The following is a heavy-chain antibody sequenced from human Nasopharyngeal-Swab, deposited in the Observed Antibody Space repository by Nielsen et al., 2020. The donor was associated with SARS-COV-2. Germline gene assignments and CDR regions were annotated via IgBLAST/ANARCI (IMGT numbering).Heavy chain of an antibody. CDR2: IYYNGST. D-gene: IGHD2-15*01. Sequence: WIRQPPGKGLERIGYIYYNGSTYYNPSLKSRVNISPDTSKNQFSLKLSSVTAADTAVYYCASYLGYCSGGSCYSLFDYWGQGTLVTVSS. V-gene: IGHV4-31*02. CDR3: ASYLGYCSGGSCYSLFDY. J-gene: IGHJ4*02.